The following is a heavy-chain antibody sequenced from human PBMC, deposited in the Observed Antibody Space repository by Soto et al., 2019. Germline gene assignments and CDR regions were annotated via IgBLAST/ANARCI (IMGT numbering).Heavy chain of an antibody. V-gene: IGHV3-13*04. CDR1: GFTFSSYD. D-gene: IGHD3-9*01. J-gene: IGHJ6*02. CDR3: ARGGQDWLYFRGMDV. Sequence: GGSLRLSCAASGFTFSSYDMHWVLQATGKGLEWVSAIGTAGDTYYPGSVKGRFTISRENAKNSLYLQMNSLRAGDTAVYYCARGGQDWLYFRGMDVWGQGTTVTVSS. CDR2: IGTAGDT.